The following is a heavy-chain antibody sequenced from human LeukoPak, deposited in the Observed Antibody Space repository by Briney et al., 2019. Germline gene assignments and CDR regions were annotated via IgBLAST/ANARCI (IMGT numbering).Heavy chain of an antibody. J-gene: IGHJ6*04. CDR1: GGTFSSYA. CDR2: IIPIFGTA. CDR3: ARDRDIVVVPATIGYYGMDV. Sequence: SVKVSCKASGGTFSSYAISWVRQAPGQGLEWMGGIIPIFGTANYAQKFQGRVTITADESTSTAYMELSSLRSEDTAVYYCARDRDIVVVPATIGYYGMDVWGKGTTVTVSS. D-gene: IGHD2-2*01. V-gene: IGHV1-69*13.